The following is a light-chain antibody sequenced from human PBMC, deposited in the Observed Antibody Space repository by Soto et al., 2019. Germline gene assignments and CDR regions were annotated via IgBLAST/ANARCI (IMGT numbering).Light chain of an antibody. CDR2: GNS. Sequence: QSVLTQPPSVSGAPGQRVTISCTGSSSNIGAGYDVHWYQQLPGTAPKLLIYGNSNRPSGVPDRFSGSKSGTSASLAITGLQAEDEADYYCKSYDSSLSGRLVFGGGTKLTVL. CDR3: KSYDSSLSGRLV. J-gene: IGLJ2*01. V-gene: IGLV1-40*01. CDR1: SSNIGAGYD.